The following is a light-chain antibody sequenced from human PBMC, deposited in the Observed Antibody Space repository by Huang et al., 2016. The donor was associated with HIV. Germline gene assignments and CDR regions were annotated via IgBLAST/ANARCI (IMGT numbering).Light chain of an antibody. CDR1: QSVSDNY. J-gene: IGKJ2*01. Sequence: ENVLTQSPGTLSLSPGERATLSCGANQSVSDNYLAWYQQKSGRAPRLLIYGASNRATDTPDRFSGSGSGTNFTLTINRLGPEDFALYYCQQYGNSPYTFGQGTRVDIK. CDR2: GAS. V-gene: IGKV3-20*01. CDR3: QQYGNSPYT.